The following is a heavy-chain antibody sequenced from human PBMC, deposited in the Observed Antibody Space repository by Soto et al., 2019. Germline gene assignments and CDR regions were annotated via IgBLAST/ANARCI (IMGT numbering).Heavy chain of an antibody. Sequence: EVQLVESGGGLVQPGGSLGLSCAASGFTFSSYWMHWVRQAPGKGLVWVSRINSDGSSTSYADSVKGRFTISRDNAKNTLYLQMNSLRAEDTAVYYCARERPPRFGVKGMDVWGQGTTVTVSS. J-gene: IGHJ6*02. CDR1: GFTFSSYW. CDR3: ARERPPRFGVKGMDV. V-gene: IGHV3-74*01. CDR2: INSDGSST. D-gene: IGHD3-10*01.